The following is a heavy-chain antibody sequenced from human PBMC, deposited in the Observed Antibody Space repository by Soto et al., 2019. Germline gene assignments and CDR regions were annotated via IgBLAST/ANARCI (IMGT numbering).Heavy chain of an antibody. D-gene: IGHD3-22*01. Sequence: EVQLLESGGGLVQPGGSLRLSCVASGFTFSTYAMSWVRQAPGKGLEWVSHINTSGGSTYYADSVKGRFTISRDNSKNTLYLHMNSLRAEDTAVYYCAKVDSRYFYDSSPGAIDIWGQGTMVTVSS. J-gene: IGHJ3*02. CDR1: GFTFSTYA. CDR2: INTSGGST. CDR3: AKVDSRYFYDSSPGAIDI. V-gene: IGHV3-23*01.